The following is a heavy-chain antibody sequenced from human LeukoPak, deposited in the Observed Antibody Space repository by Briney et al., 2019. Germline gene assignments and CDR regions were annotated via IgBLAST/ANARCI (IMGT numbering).Heavy chain of an antibody. CDR2: ISSSSSYI. D-gene: IGHD3-3*02. Sequence: PGGSLRLSCAASGFTFSSYSMNWVRQAPGKGLEWVSSISSSSSYIYYADSVKGRFTISRDNAKNSLYLQMNSLRAEDTAVYHCARALAFGRPHIVYYFDYWGQGTLVTVSS. J-gene: IGHJ4*02. V-gene: IGHV3-21*01. CDR3: ARALAFGRPHIVYYFDY. CDR1: GFTFSSYS.